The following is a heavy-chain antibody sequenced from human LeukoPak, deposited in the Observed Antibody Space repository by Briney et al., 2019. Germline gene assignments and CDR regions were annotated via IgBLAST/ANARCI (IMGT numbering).Heavy chain of an antibody. J-gene: IGHJ4*02. CDR3: AREGYYYDSSGYYPY. Sequence: ASVKVSCKASGYTFTSYYMHWVRQAPGQGLEWMGIINPSGGSTSYAQKFQGRVTMTRDTSTSTVYMELCSLRSEDTAVYYCAREGYYYDSSGYYPYWGQGTLVTVSS. D-gene: IGHD3-22*01. CDR2: INPSGGST. V-gene: IGHV1-46*01. CDR1: GYTFTSYY.